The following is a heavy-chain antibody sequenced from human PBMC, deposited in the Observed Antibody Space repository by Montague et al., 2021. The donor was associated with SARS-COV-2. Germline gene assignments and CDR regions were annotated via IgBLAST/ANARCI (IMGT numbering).Heavy chain of an antibody. CDR3: ANMGVGRITIFGVVSRGGLDY. D-gene: IGHD3-3*01. Sequence: SETLSLTCTVSGGSISSSSYYGGWIRQPPGKGLEWIGNIYYSGNTYYNPSLKSRVTISVDTSKNQFSLKLSSVTAADTAVYYCANMGVGRITIFGVVSRGGLDYWGQGTLVTVSS. CDR2: IYYSGNT. CDR1: GGSISSSSYY. J-gene: IGHJ4*02. V-gene: IGHV4-39*01.